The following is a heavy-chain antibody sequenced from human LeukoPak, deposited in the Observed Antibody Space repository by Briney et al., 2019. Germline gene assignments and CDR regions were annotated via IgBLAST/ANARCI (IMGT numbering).Heavy chain of an antibody. V-gene: IGHV3-48*03. CDR2: ISSSGSTI. CDR1: GFTFSGYE. Sequence: GGSLRLSCAASGFTFSGYEMNWVRQAPGKGLEWVSYISSSGSTIYYADSVKGRFTISRDNAKNSLYLQMNSLRAEDTAVYYCARGNGLYCGGDCYSYYYYYMDVWGKGTTVTVSS. J-gene: IGHJ6*03. D-gene: IGHD2-21*02. CDR3: ARGNGLYCGGDCYSYYYYYMDV.